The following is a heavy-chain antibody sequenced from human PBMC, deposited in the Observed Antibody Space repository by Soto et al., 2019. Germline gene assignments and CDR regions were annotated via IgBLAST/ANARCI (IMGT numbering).Heavy chain of an antibody. CDR2: IWYDGSNK. CDR1: GFTFSSYG. CDR3: ARDTLYYYDSSGYVDY. Sequence: VGSLRLSCAASGFTFSSYGMHWVRQAPGKGLEWVAVIWYDGSNKYYADSVKGRFTISRDNSKNTLYLQMNSLRAEDTAVYYCARDTLYYYDSSGYVDYCGQRTLVTVSS. D-gene: IGHD3-22*01. J-gene: IGHJ4*02. V-gene: IGHV3-33*01.